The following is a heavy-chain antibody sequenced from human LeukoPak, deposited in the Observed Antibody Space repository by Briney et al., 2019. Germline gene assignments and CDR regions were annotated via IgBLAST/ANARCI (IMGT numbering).Heavy chain of an antibody. CDR2: IFYSGST. J-gene: IGHJ6*03. D-gene: IGHD6-19*01. CDR3: VRHLPCFGCYYYYMDV. CDR1: GGSISGYY. V-gene: IGHV4-59*08. Sequence: SETLSLTCTVPGGSISGYYWIWVRQPPGKGLEWIGFIFYSGSTYYNPSLKSRVTISVDTSKNQFYLNLTSVTAADTAVYYCVRHLPCFGCYYYYMDVWGKGTTVTVSS.